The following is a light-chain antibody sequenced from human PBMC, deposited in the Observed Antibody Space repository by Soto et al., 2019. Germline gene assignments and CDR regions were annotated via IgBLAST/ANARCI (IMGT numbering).Light chain of an antibody. V-gene: IGKV3-11*01. J-gene: IGKJ1*01. CDR3: QQRSNWLWT. CDR2: DAS. CDR1: QSVSSY. Sequence: EIVLTQSPATLSLSPGERATLSCRASQSVSSYFAWYQQKLGQAPRLLIYDASNRSTGIPARFSGSGSGTDFTLTISRLEPEDFAVYYCQQRSNWLWTFGQGTKVEIK.